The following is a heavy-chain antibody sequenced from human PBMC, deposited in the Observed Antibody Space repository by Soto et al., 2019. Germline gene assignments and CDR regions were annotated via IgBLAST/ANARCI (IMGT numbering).Heavy chain of an antibody. CDR2: IIPIIGIA. V-gene: IGHV1-69*02. CDR3: ARTDRYYGLDV. CDR1: GGTFGSYS. J-gene: IGHJ6*02. Sequence: QVQLVQSGAEVKKPGSSVNISCKASGGTFGSYSITWVRQAPGQGLEWMGMIIPIIGIANDAQKLQGSLKITADTPTATAYLELGSLTSDDTAMYYCARTDRYYGLDVWGQGTTVTVSS.